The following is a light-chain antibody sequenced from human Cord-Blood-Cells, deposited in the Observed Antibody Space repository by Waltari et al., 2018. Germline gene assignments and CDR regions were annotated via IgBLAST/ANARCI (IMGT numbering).Light chain of an antibody. V-gene: IGLV2-8*01. CDR2: EVS. Sequence: QSALTQPPSASGSPGQSVTISCTGTSSDVGGYNYVSWYQPHPGKAPKLMVYEVSKRPAGVPDRFSGSKPGSTASLTVSGLQAEDEADYYCSSYAGSNNFVVFGGGTKLTVL. CDR3: SSYAGSNNFVV. J-gene: IGLJ2*01. CDR1: SSDVGGYNY.